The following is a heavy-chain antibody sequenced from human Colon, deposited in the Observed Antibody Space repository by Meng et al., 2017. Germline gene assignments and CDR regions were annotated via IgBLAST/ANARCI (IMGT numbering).Heavy chain of an antibody. J-gene: IGHJ4*02. D-gene: IGHD6-19*01. CDR1: GFTFSNYG. CDR3: ARDSSGLISAFDY. V-gene: IGHV3-33*01. Sequence: GESRKISGAASGFTFSNYGMHWVRQAPGKGLEWVAIMWYDGSNRYYADSVKGRFTISRDNSKNTLSLQMNSLKAEDTAVYYCARDSSGLISAFDYWGQGTLVTVSS. CDR2: MWYDGSNR.